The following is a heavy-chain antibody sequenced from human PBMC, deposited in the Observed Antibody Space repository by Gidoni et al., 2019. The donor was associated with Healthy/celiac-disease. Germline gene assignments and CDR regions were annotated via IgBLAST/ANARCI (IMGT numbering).Heavy chain of an antibody. V-gene: IGHV3-23*01. CDR3: AKIGYDSSG. Sequence: EVQLLESGGGLVQPGGSLRLSCSASGFTCSSYAMSWVRQAPGKGLEWVSAISGSGGSTYYADSVKSRFTISRDNSKNTLYLQMNSLRAEDTAVYYGAKIGYDSSGWGQGTLVTVSS. D-gene: IGHD3-22*01. CDR1: GFTCSSYA. J-gene: IGHJ4*02. CDR2: ISGSGGST.